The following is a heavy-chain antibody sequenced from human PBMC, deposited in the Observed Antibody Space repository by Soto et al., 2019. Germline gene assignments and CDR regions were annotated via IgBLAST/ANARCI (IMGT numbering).Heavy chain of an antibody. J-gene: IGHJ6*02. CDR2: IWYDGSNK. D-gene: IGHD2-8*01. V-gene: IGHV3-33*01. Sequence: GGSLRLSCAASGFTFSSYGMHWVRQAPGKGLEWVAVIWYDGSNKYYADSVKGRFTISRDNSKNTLYLQMNSLRAEDTAVYYCARDPDCTNGVCYYYYGMDVWGQGTTVTVSS. CDR1: GFTFSSYG. CDR3: ARDPDCTNGVCYYYYGMDV.